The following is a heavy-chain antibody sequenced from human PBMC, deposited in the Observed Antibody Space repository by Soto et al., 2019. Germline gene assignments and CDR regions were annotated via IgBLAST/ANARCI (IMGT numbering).Heavy chain of an antibody. CDR2: IYWDDDK. Sequence: QITLKESGPTLVKPTQTLTLTCTFSGFSLSTSGVGVGWIRQPPGKALEWLALIYWDDDKRYSPSLKSRLTITKDTSKNQVVLTMTNIDPVDTATYYCAHGYSSSWTPASYYYYGMDVWGQGTTVTVSS. J-gene: IGHJ6*02. V-gene: IGHV2-5*02. D-gene: IGHD6-13*01. CDR1: GFSLSTSGVG. CDR3: AHGYSSSWTPASYYYYGMDV.